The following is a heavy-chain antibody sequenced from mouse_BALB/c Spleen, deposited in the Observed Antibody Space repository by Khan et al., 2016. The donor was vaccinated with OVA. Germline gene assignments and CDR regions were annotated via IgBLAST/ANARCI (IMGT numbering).Heavy chain of an antibody. CDR3: ASHITGSFAY. V-gene: IGHV5-6*01. CDR1: GFTFSTYG. J-gene: IGHJ3*01. Sequence: EVELVESGGDLVKPGGSLRLSCAASGFTFSTYGMSWVRQPPDKRLEWVATINTDGDYTYYPDTVKGRFTISRNNAENTLYLHMSSLQSEDTAIDYCASHITGSFAYWGQGTLVTVSA. D-gene: IGHD4-1*01. CDR2: INTDGDYT.